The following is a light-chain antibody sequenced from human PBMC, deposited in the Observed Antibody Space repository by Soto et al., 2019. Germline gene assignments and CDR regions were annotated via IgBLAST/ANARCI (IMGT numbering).Light chain of an antibody. J-gene: IGKJ4*01. Sequence: EIVLTQSPATLSLSPGERATLSCRASQSVSSYLAWYQQKPGQAPRLLIYDASNRATGIPARFSGSGSGTDFTLTISSLGPEEFAVYYCQQRSNWPPNTFGGGTKVEIK. V-gene: IGKV3-11*01. CDR1: QSVSSY. CDR3: QQRSNWPPNT. CDR2: DAS.